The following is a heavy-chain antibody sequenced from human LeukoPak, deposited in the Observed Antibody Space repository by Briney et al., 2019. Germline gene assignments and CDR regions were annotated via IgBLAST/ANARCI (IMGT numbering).Heavy chain of an antibody. Sequence: SETLSLTCTVSGGSISSYYWSWIRQPPGKGLEWIGYIYYSGSTNYNPSLKSRVTISVDTSKNQFSLKLTSVTAADTAVYYCARGVSLLWFGPWGQGTLVTVSS. CDR1: GGSISSYY. CDR3: ARGVSLLWFGP. CDR2: IYYSGST. V-gene: IGHV4-59*01. D-gene: IGHD3-10*01. J-gene: IGHJ5*02.